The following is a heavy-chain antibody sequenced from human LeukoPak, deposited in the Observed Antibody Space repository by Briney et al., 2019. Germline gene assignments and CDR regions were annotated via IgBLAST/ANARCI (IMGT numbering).Heavy chain of an antibody. CDR1: GGSISTYY. Sequence: PSETLSLTCSVSGGSISTYYWSWIRQPPGKGLEWIGYIYNTVNTNSKYNPSLRSRVSISVDTSKNQFSLKLTSVTAADTAVYFCAGNDYGDFKSSFDYWGQGTLVTVSS. CDR2: IYNTVNT. V-gene: IGHV4-59*01. D-gene: IGHD4-17*01. CDR3: AGNDYGDFKSSFDY. J-gene: IGHJ4*02.